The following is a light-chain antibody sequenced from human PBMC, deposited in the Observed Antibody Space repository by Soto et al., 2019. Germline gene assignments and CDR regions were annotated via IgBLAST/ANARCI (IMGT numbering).Light chain of an antibody. J-gene: IGKJ4*01. CDR3: QQREQWPT. V-gene: IGKV3-11*01. Sequence: EIVLTQSPATVSLSPGERATLSCRASQSVRSYLAWYQQKPGQAPRLLIYDSSNRAAGIPARFSGSGSGTDFALTSSSLEPEDVGVYDCQQREQWPTFGGGTKVEIK. CDR2: DSS. CDR1: QSVRSY.